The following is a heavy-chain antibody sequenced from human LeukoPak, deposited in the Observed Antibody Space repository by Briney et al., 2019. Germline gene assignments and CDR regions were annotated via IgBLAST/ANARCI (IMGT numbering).Heavy chain of an antibody. J-gene: IGHJ5*02. CDR3: ARALRVELLWIGDLHWFDP. CDR1: GGSFSGYY. CDR2: INHSGST. V-gene: IGHV4-34*01. Sequence: PSETLSLTCAVYGGSFSGYYWSWIRQPPGKGLEWIGEINHSGSTNYNPSLKSRVTISVDTSKNQFSLKLSSVTAADTAVYYCARALRVELLWIGDLHWFDPWGQGTLVTVSS. D-gene: IGHD3-10*01.